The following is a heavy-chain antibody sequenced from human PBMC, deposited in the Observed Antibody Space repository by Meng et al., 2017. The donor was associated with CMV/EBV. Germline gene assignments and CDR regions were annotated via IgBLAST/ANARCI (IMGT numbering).Heavy chain of an antibody. Sequence: SETLSLTCTVSGGSFSSISYYWGWIRQPPGKGLEWIGSIYYSGSTYYNPSLKSRVTISVDTSKNQFSLKLSSVTAADTAVYYCARRITSDRFDPWGQGTLVTVSS. CDR3: ARRITSDRFDP. D-gene: IGHD3-10*01. CDR1: GGSFSSISYY. V-gene: IGHV4-39*07. CDR2: IYYSGST. J-gene: IGHJ5*02.